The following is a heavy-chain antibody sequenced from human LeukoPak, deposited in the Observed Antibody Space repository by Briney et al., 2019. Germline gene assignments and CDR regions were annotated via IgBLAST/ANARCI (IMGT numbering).Heavy chain of an antibody. CDR2: INPNSGGT. CDR3: AREGAAAGTHLDY. J-gene: IGHJ4*02. CDR1: GYTFTVYY. V-gene: IGHV1-2*02. D-gene: IGHD6-13*01. Sequence: ASVKLSFTASGYTFTVYYMHWARQPPGQGLEWMGWINPNSGGTNYAQKFQGRVTMTRDTSISTAYMELSRLRSDDTAVYYCAREGAAAGTHLDYWGQGTLVTVSS.